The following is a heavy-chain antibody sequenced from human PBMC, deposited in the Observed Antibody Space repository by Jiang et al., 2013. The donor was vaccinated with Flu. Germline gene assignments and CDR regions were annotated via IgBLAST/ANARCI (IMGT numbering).Heavy chain of an antibody. CDR1: DTALPPTG. D-gene: IGHD1-26*01. J-gene: IGHJ4*02. Sequence: GAEVKKPGESLQISCKGLDTALPPTGSAGCARCPGKAWSGWGSSILVTLIPDTARPSKAQVTISADKSISTAYLQWSSLKASDTAMYYCVRHAKVGATQSYFDCWGQGTLVTVSS. CDR2: SILVTLIP. CDR3: VRHAKVGATQSYFDC. V-gene: IGHV5-51*01.